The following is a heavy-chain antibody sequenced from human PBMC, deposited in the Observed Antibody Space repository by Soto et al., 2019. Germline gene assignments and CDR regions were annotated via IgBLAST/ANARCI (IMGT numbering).Heavy chain of an antibody. CDR2: IIPIFGTA. V-gene: IGHV1-69*13. Sequence: SVKVSCKASGGTFSNYGINWVRQAPGQGLEWMGGIIPIFGTANYAQKFQGRVTITADESTSTAYMELSSLRSEDTAVYYCARAEFTYDFPDRGMDVWGQGTTVTVSS. J-gene: IGHJ6*02. CDR3: ARAEFTYDFPDRGMDV. D-gene: IGHD3-3*01. CDR1: GGTFSNYG.